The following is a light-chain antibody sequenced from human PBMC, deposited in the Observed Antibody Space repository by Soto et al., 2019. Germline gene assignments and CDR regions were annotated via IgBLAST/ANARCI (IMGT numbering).Light chain of an antibody. CDR3: QQYGSSGT. CDR1: QSVSSN. J-gene: IGKJ1*01. Sequence: EILMTQSPATLSVSPGERATLSCRASQSVSSNLAWYQQKPGKAPRLLIYGASTRATGITARLSGSGSGTEFTLTIRSLQSEDFAVYYCQQYGSSGTFGQGTKVDIK. CDR2: GAS. V-gene: IGKV3-15*01.